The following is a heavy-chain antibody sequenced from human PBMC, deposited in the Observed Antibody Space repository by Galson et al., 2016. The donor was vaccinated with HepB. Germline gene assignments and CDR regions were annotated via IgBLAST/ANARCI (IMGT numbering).Heavy chain of an antibody. CDR1: GFSLSSRGVG. Sequence: PALVQPTQTLTLTCTFSGFSLSSRGVGVGWIRQPPGKALEWFAIIYWDDDKRYSPSQKNRVTLAQDTSKNQVVLTMANMDPVDTATYYCAHLTMAKYYFDYWGQGTLVTVSS. J-gene: IGHJ4*02. D-gene: IGHD3-10*01. V-gene: IGHV2-5*02. CDR3: AHLTMAKYYFDY. CDR2: IYWDDDK.